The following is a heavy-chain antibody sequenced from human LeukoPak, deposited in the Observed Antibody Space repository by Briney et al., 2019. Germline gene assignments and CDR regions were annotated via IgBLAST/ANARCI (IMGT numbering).Heavy chain of an antibody. D-gene: IGHD6-13*01. CDR3: ARALSQQLVHWFDP. CDR2: IYYSGST. J-gene: IGHJ5*02. CDR1: GGSISSHY. V-gene: IGHV4-59*11. Sequence: SETLSLTCTVSGGSISSHYWSWIRQPPGKGLEWIGYIYYSGSTNYNPSLKSRVTISVDTSKNQFSLELSSVTAADTAVYYCARALSQQLVHWFDPWGQGTLVTVSS.